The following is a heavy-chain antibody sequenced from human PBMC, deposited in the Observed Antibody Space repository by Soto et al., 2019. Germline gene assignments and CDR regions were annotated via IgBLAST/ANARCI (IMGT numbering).Heavy chain of an antibody. CDR2: IIPLFGTT. CDR3: AAELGFGKLSVV. J-gene: IGHJ6*02. CDR1: GDTFKNCV. V-gene: IGHV1-69*01. D-gene: IGHD3-10*01. Sequence: QVQVVQSGVEVRGPGSSVKVSCKASGDTFKNCVISWVRQAPGQGLEWMGGIIPLFGTTDFAQRFQGRLTITTDESTTTAYMDLSRLRSEDTATYYCAAELGFGKLSVVWGQGTTVIVSS.